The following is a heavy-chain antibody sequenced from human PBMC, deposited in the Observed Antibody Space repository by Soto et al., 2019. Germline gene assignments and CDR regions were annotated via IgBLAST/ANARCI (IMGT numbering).Heavy chain of an antibody. CDR1: GYTFTSYG. D-gene: IGHD1-1*01. Sequence: ASVKVSCKASGYTFTSYGISWVRQAPGQGLEWMGWISAYNGNTNYAQKLQGRVTMTTDTSTSTAYMELRSLRSDDTAVYYCARDSNWNDVLVAFDLWGQGTMVTVSS. J-gene: IGHJ3*01. CDR2: ISAYNGNT. CDR3: ARDSNWNDVLVAFDL. V-gene: IGHV1-18*01.